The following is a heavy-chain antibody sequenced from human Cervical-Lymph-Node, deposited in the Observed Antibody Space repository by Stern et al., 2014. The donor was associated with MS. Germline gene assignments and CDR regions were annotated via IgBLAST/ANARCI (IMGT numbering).Heavy chain of an antibody. CDR3: ARHGGPNWNHEAHNWFDP. CDR2: IYPGNSDT. J-gene: IGHJ5*02. CDR1: EYNFNTHW. V-gene: IGHV5-51*03. D-gene: IGHD1-14*01. Sequence: MQLVQSGAEVKKPGESLKIFCKGSEYNFNTHWIAWVRQMPGKGLEWLGKIYPGNSDTRYNPSLQGQVSISADKSITTAYLHFSSLKASDSAMYFCARHGGPNWNHEAHNWFDPWGQGTLVTVSS.